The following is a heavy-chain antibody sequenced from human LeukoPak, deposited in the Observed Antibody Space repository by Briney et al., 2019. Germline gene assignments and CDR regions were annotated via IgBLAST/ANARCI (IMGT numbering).Heavy chain of an antibody. J-gene: IGHJ4*02. CDR1: GFTFSSHG. D-gene: IGHD3-3*01. Sequence: GRSLRLSCAASGFTFSSHGMHWVRQAPGKGLEWVAVIWYDGSNKYYADSVKGRFTISRDNSKNTLYLQMNSLRAEDTAVYYCARPGRGYDFWSGYSPFDYWGQGTLVTVSS. CDR2: IWYDGSNK. CDR3: ARPGRGYDFWSGYSPFDY. V-gene: IGHV3-33*01.